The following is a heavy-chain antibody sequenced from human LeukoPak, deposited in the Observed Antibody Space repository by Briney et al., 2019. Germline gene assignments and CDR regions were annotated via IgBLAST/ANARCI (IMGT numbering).Heavy chain of an antibody. J-gene: IGHJ3*02. CDR3: AKDYYDFWSGYYLDAFDI. Sequence: GGSLRLSCTASGFTFSSYGMHWVRQAPGKGLEWVAFIRYDGSNKYYADSVKGRFTISRDNSKNTLYLQMNSLRAEDTAVYYCAKDYYDFWSGYYLDAFDIWGQGTMVTVSS. D-gene: IGHD3-3*01. CDR1: GFTFSSYG. V-gene: IGHV3-30*02. CDR2: IRYDGSNK.